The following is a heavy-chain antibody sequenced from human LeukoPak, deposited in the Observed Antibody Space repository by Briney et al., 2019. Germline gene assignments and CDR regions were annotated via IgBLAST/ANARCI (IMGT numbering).Heavy chain of an antibody. D-gene: IGHD5-24*01. V-gene: IGHV3-9*03. J-gene: IGHJ4*02. CDR1: GFTFDEYT. CDR3: VKARRDGYNSWGIFDY. CDR2: ISWKSGII. Sequence: GGSLRLSCAASGFTFDEYTMHWVRQAPGKGLEWVSGISWKSGIIGYADSVKGRFTISRDNAKNSLYLQMNSLRVEDMALYYCVKARRDGYNSWGIFDYWGQGTLVTVSS.